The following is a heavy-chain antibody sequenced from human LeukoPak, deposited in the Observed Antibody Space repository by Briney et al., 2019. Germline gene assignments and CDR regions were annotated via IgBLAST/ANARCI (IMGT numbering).Heavy chain of an antibody. J-gene: IGHJ4*02. Sequence: GRFTISRDNAKNSLYLQMNSLRAEDTAVYYCAKDRWAVAGPGDYWGQGTLVTVSS. CDR3: AKDRWAVAGPGDY. V-gene: IGHV3-11*05.